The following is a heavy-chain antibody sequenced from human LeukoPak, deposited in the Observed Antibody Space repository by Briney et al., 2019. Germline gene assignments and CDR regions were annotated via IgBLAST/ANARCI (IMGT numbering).Heavy chain of an antibody. Sequence: PGGSLRLSCAASGFTFDDYGMSWVRQAPGKGLEWVSGINWNGGSIGYADSVKGRSTISRDNAKNSLYLQMNSLRAEDTALYYCARGGPPYYYYMDVWGKGTTVTVSS. V-gene: IGHV3-20*04. CDR2: INWNGGSI. CDR1: GFTFDDYG. J-gene: IGHJ6*03. CDR3: ARGGPPYYYYMDV. D-gene: IGHD1-26*01.